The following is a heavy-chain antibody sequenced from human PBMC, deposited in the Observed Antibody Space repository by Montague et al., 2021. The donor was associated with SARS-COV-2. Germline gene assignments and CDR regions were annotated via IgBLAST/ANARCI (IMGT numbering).Heavy chain of an antibody. CDR3: ATRSTLWFGED. CDR1: GDSFSTYS. D-gene: IGHD3-10*01. J-gene: IGHJ4*02. CDR2: INHTGGT. V-gene: IGHV4-34*01. Sequence: SETLSLTCSVYGDSFSTYSWIWVRQPPGEGLEWICEINHTGGTSFNPSLKLRVTMSIDSSNNQVSLKLSSMTAADTAVYYCATRSTLWFGEDWGQGTLVTVSS.